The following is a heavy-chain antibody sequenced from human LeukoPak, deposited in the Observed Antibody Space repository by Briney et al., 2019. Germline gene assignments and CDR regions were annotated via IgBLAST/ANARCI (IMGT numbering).Heavy chain of an antibody. V-gene: IGHV1-18*01. CDR2: ISAYNGNT. CDR1: GYTFTSYG. Sequence: GASVKVSCKASGYTFTSYGISWVRQAPGQGLEWMGWISAYNGNTNYAQKLQGRVTMTTGTSTSTAYMELRSLRSDDTAVYYCAYHMTTVTWWFDPWGQGTLVTVSS. CDR3: AYHMTTVTWWFDP. J-gene: IGHJ5*02. D-gene: IGHD4-17*01.